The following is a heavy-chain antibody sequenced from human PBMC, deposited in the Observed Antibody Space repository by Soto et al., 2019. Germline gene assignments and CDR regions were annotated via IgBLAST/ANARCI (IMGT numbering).Heavy chain of an antibody. D-gene: IGHD3-16*01. CDR3: ARTDEIMITFGGGWYFDL. Sequence: QVQLQESGPGLVKPSETLSLTCTVSGGSISSYYWSWIRQPPGKGLEWIGYIYYSGSTNYNPSLKCRVTISVDTSKNQFSLKLSSVTAADTAVYYCARTDEIMITFGGGWYFDLWGRGTLVTVSS. J-gene: IGHJ2*01. V-gene: IGHV4-59*01. CDR2: IYYSGST. CDR1: GGSISSYY.